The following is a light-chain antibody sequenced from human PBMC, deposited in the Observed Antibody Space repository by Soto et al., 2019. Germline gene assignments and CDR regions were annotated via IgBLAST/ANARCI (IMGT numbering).Light chain of an antibody. Sequence: EIVMTQSPATLSVSPGERATLSCRASQSVSSNLAWYQQKPGQAPRLLIYGASTRATGIPARFSGSGSGTEFTLTISSLQSEDFAVYYCQQYNNWPFVWAFGGGTKVEIK. CDR1: QSVSSN. CDR3: QQYNNWPFVWA. J-gene: IGKJ4*01. V-gene: IGKV3-15*01. CDR2: GAS.